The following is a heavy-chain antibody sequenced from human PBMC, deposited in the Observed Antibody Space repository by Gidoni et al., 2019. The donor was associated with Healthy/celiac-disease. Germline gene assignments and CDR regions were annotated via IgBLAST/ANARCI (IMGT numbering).Heavy chain of an antibody. CDR3: AKLCSQSSRSTYQLAFDY. CDR1: GFTFSSYA. Sequence: EVQLLESGGGLVQPGGSLRLSCAASGFTFSSYAMSWVRQAPGKGLEWVSAISGSGGSTYYADSVKGRFTISRDNSKNTLYLQMNSLRAEDTAVYYCAKLCSQSSRSTYQLAFDYWGQGTLVTVSS. V-gene: IGHV3-23*01. D-gene: IGHD2-2*01. CDR2: ISGSGGST. J-gene: IGHJ4*02.